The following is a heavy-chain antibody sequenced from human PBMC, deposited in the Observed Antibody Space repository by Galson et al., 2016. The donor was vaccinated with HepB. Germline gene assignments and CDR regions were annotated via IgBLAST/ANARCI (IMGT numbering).Heavy chain of an antibody. J-gene: IGHJ5*02. V-gene: IGHV3-11*06. D-gene: IGHD2-2*01. CDR3: AGITSFQYSWLDP. CDR1: GFTFSDYY. CDR2: ISSTSSYR. Sequence: SLRLSCAASGFTFSDYYFSWIRQAPGRGLEWVSYISSTSSYRNYADSVKGRFTISRDNARNSLYLQMNSLRAEDTAVYYCAGITSFQYSWLDPWGQGILVTVSA.